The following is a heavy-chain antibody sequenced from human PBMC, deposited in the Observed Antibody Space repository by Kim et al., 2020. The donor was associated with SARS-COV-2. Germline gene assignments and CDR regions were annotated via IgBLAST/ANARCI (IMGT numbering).Heavy chain of an antibody. CDR3: TRGGSSWYVIDY. J-gene: IGHJ4*02. CDR2: ISAYNGGT. Sequence: ASVKVSCKASGYTFTNYYITWMRQAPGQGLEWVGWISAYNGGTLYARTVQGRVTMTIDTSTSMAYMELTSLRSDDTAVYYCTRGGSSWYVIDYWGPGTL. D-gene: IGHD6-13*01. CDR1: GYTFTNYY. V-gene: IGHV1-18*01.